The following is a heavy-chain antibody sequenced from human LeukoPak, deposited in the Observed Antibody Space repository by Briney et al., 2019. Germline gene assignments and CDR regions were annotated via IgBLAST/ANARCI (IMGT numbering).Heavy chain of an antibody. CDR1: GFTFSSYA. J-gene: IGHJ4*02. Sequence: PWGSLRPSSAASGFTFSSYAMHWVRHAPGKGLEWGAVISYDRSNKYYADSVKSRFTISRDNSKNTLYLQMNSLRAEDTAVYYCAKDSRYGYRWDYDYWGQGTLVTVSS. CDR3: AKDSRYGYRWDYDY. CDR2: ISYDRSNK. D-gene: IGHD5-18*01. V-gene: IGHV3-30*04.